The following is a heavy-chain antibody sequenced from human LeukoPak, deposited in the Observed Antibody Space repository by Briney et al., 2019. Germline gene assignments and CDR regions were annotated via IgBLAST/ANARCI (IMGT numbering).Heavy chain of an antibody. J-gene: IGHJ6*03. V-gene: IGHV4-39*07. CDR3: ARAPGYYYMDV. CDR1: GGSISSSSYY. CDR2: IYHSGST. D-gene: IGHD3-10*01. Sequence: SETLSLTCTVSGGSISSSSYYWGWIRQPPGKGLEWIGSIYHSGSTYYNPSLKSRVTISVDTSKNQFSLKLSSVTAADTAVYYCARAPGYYYMDVWGKGTTVTVSS.